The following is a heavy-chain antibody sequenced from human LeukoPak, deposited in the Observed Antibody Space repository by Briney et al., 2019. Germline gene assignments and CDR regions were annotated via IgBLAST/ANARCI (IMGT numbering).Heavy chain of an antibody. Sequence: PLETLSLTCTVSGGSISSSSYYWGWIRQPPGKGLEWIGSIYYSGSTYYNPSLKSRVTISVDTSKNQFSLKLSSVTAADTAVYYCASSSEYSGSYEGPNWFDPWGQGTLVTVSS. CDR3: ASSSEYSGSYEGPNWFDP. V-gene: IGHV4-39*07. J-gene: IGHJ5*02. CDR1: GGSISSSSYY. D-gene: IGHD1-26*01. CDR2: IYYSGST.